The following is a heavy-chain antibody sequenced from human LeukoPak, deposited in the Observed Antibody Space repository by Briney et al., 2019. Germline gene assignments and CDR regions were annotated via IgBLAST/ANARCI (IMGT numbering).Heavy chain of an antibody. CDR1: GFTVSTNY. CDR2: INSGGST. CDR3: AREANSYYYGSGSYFYFDY. D-gene: IGHD3-10*01. V-gene: IGHV3-53*01. J-gene: IGHJ4*02. Sequence: GGSLRLSCAASGFTVSTNYMSWVRQAAGKGLEWVSVINSGGSTYYADSVKGRFTISRDNSKNTLYLQMNSLRAEDTAVYYCAREANSYYYGSGSYFYFDYWGQGTLVTVSS.